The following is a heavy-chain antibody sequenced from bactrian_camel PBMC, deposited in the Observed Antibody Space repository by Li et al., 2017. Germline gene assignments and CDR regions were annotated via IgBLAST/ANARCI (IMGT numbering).Heavy chain of an antibody. CDR3: VADPSVFPVCRIGVMRMDY. J-gene: IGHJ4*01. CDR2: IDRDGIT. V-gene: IGHV3S53*01. Sequence: CEAPGYIDSNYCMGWFRQAPGKQREGVAGIDRDGITSYADSVKGRFIISQDRAKKTLYLQMDSLEPEDTAMYYCVADPSVFPVCRIGVMRMDYRGQGTQVTVS. CDR1: GYIDSNYC.